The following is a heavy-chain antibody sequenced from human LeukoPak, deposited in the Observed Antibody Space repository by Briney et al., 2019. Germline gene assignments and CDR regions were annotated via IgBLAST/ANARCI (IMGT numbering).Heavy chain of an antibody. CDR2: INSDGSST. J-gene: IGHJ4*02. D-gene: IGHD6-19*01. CDR1: GFSVSGNW. Sequence: GGSLRLSCEASGFSVSGNWMNWVGQAQGKGRGWVSRINSDGSSTNYADSVRGRFTISRDNAKNTVYLQVNSLRVEDTAVYYCARGSGAYGDFDYWGQGTLVTVSS. V-gene: IGHV3-74*01. CDR3: ARGSGAYGDFDY.